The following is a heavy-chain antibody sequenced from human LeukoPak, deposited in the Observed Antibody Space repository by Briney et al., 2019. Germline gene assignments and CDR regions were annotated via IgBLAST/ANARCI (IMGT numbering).Heavy chain of an antibody. CDR3: ARDCWDYGSGSYCGIDY. CDR1: GFTFSSYN. V-gene: IGHV3-21*03. J-gene: IGHJ4*02. D-gene: IGHD3-10*01. Sequence: GGSLRLSCAASGFTFSSYNMNWVRQAPGKGLERVSSITSSSNYIYYADSVKARFTISRDNAKNSLYLQMNSLRAEDTTVYYCARDCWDYGSGSYCGIDYWGQGTLVTVSS. CDR2: ITSSSNYI.